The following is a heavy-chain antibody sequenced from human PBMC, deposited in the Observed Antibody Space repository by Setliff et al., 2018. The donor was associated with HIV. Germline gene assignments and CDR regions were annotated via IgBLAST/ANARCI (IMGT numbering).Heavy chain of an antibody. CDR2: IYHSEYT. D-gene: IGHD2-2*01. Sequence: SETLSLTCAVSGGSISSDNWWTWVRQPPGKGLEWIGEIYHSEYTNYNASLKSRVSMSVDKSKNQFSLKLTSVTAADTAVYYCARGHCSGTNCYGVDYYGMDVWGQGTTVTVPS. CDR3: ARGHCSGTNCYGVDYYGMDV. J-gene: IGHJ6*02. CDR1: GGSISSDNW. V-gene: IGHV4-4*02.